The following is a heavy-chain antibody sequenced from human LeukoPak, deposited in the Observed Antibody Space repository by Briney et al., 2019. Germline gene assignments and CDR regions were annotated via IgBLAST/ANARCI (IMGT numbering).Heavy chain of an antibody. CDR2: INPNSGGT. D-gene: IGHD6-19*01. CDR3: ARASSGWYGNWFDP. V-gene: IGHV1-2*02. J-gene: IGHJ5*02. CDR1: GYPFTGYY. Sequence: GASVKVSCKASGYPFTGYYMHWVRQAPGQGLEWMGWINPNSGGTNYAQKFQGRVTMTRDTSISTAYMELSRLRSDDTAVYYCARASSGWYGNWFDPWGQGTLVTVSS.